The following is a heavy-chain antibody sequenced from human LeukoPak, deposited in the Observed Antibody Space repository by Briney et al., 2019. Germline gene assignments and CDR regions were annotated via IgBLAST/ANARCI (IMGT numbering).Heavy chain of an antibody. CDR3: ARHPDLQYYYDPTNYGIDP. V-gene: IGHV3-23*01. D-gene: IGHD3-22*01. J-gene: IGHJ5*02. CDR2: INGNGGTT. Sequence: GGSLRLSCAASGFTFSGYAMSWVRQVPGKGLDWVSTINGNGGTTYYADSVKGRFTISRDNSKDILHLQMNSLRVEDTAIYYCARHPDLQYYYDPTNYGIDPWGQGALVTVSS. CDR1: GFTFSGYA.